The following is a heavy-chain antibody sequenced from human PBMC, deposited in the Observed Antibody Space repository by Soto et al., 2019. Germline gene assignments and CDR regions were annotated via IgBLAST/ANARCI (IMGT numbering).Heavy chain of an antibody. D-gene: IGHD5-18*01. CDR2: IYWDDDK. CDR1: GFSLSTSGVC. Sequence: QITLKESGPTLVKPTQTLTLTCTFSGFSLSTSGVCVGWIRQPPGEALEWLALIYWDDDKRYSPSLKTRLTITKDTAKNQVVLTMTHMYPVDTATYYCEYSGLVVGGYGYGCFDYWGQGTLVTVSS. CDR3: EYSGLVVGGYGYGCFDY. V-gene: IGHV2-5*02. J-gene: IGHJ4*02.